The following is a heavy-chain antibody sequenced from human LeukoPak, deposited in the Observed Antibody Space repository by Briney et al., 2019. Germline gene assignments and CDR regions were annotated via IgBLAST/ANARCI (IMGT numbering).Heavy chain of an antibody. CDR3: AIQYCTNGVCYGFDY. CDR1: GGTFSSYA. D-gene: IGHD2-8*01. CDR2: IIPIFGTA. V-gene: IGHV1-69*05. Sequence: GASVKVSCKASGGTFSSYAISWVRQAPGQGLEWMGGIIPIFGTANYAQKFQGRDTITTDESTSTAYMELSSLRSEDTAVYYCAIQYCTNGVCYGFDYWGQGTLVTVSS. J-gene: IGHJ4*02.